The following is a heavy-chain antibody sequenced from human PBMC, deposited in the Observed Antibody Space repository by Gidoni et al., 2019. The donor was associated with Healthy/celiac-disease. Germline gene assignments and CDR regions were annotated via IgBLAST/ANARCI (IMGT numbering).Heavy chain of an antibody. CDR2: INHSGST. CDR1: GGSFSGYY. D-gene: IGHD3-10*01. Sequence: QVQLQQWGAGLLKPSETLSLTCAVYGGSFSGYYWRWIRQPPGKGLEWIGEINHSGSTNYNPSLKSRVTISVDTSKNQFSLKLSSVTAADTAVYYCARKGVYYGSGSYYHFDYWGQGTLVTVSS. J-gene: IGHJ4*02. V-gene: IGHV4-34*01. CDR3: ARKGVYYGSGSYYHFDY.